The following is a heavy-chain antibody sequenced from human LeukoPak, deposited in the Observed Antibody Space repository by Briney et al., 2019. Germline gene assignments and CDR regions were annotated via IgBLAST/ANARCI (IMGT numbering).Heavy chain of an antibody. D-gene: IGHD3-22*01. CDR3: AKKYYYDSSGYYFQH. J-gene: IGHJ1*01. Sequence: GGSLRLSCAASGFTFSTYGMHWVRQAPGKGLEWVAVISYDGDNKYFADSVKGRFTISRDNSKNTLYLQMNSLRVEDTAVYYCAKKYYYDSSGYYFQHWGQGTLVTVSS. V-gene: IGHV3-30*18. CDR1: GFTFSTYG. CDR2: ISYDGDNK.